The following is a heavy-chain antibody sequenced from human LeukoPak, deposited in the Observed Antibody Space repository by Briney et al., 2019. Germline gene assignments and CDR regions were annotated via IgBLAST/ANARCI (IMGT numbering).Heavy chain of an antibody. Sequence: GGSLRLSCAASGFTFSSYAMSWVRQAPGKGLEWVSAISGSGGSTYYADSVKGRFTISRDNSKNTLYVQMNSLRAEDTAVYYCAKGGSIVVVPAATEWGQGTLVTVSS. V-gene: IGHV3-23*01. CDR3: AKGGSIVVVPAATE. CDR2: ISGSGGST. D-gene: IGHD2-2*01. CDR1: GFTFSSYA. J-gene: IGHJ4*02.